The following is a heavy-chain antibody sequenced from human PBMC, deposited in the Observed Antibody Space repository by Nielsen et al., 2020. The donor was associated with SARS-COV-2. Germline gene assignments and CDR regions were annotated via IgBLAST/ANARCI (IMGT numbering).Heavy chain of an antibody. J-gene: IGHJ4*02. CDR1: GYSFTSYW. CDR2: IDPSDSYT. Sequence: GASLKISCKGSGYSFTSYWISWVRQLPGKGLEWMGRIDPSDSYTNYSPSFQGHVTISADKSISTAYLQWSSLKASDIAMYYCARSPKPYYFDYWGQGALVTVSS. D-gene: IGHD1-14*01. V-gene: IGHV5-10-1*01. CDR3: ARSPKPYYFDY.